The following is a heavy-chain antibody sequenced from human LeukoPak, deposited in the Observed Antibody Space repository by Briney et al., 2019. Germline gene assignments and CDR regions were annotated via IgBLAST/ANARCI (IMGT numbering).Heavy chain of an antibody. D-gene: IGHD3-22*01. Sequence: PGGSLRLSCAASGFTFSTYWMHWVRQAPGKGLVWVSRIDHDGINTYYADSVKGRFTISRDNAKNTLYLRMNSPRAEDTAVYYCARDNTISGYYEIGYWGQGTLVTVSS. CDR3: ARDNTISGYYEIGY. J-gene: IGHJ4*02. CDR1: GFTFSTYW. CDR2: IDHDGINT. V-gene: IGHV3-74*01.